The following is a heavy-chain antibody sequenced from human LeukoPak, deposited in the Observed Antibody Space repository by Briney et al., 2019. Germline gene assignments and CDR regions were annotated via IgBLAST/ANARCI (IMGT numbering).Heavy chain of an antibody. V-gene: IGHV3-23*01. D-gene: IGHD3-22*01. CDR2: ISGSGGST. J-gene: IGHJ4*02. CDR3: AKLSESGYYYDSSGYYYPTYFDY. CDR1: GFTFSSYA. Sequence: GGSLRLSCAASGFTFSSYAMSWVRQAPGKALEWVSAISGSGGSTYYADSVKGRFTISRDNSKNTLYLQMNSLRAEDTAVYYCAKLSESGYYYDSSGYYYPTYFDYWGQGTLVTVSS.